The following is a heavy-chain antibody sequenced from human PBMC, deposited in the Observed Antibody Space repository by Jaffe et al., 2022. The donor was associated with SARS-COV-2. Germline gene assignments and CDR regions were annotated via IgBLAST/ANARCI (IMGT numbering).Heavy chain of an antibody. J-gene: IGHJ1*01. V-gene: IGHV7-4-1*02. CDR2: INTNTGNP. CDR1: GYTFTSYA. Sequence: QVQLVQSGSELKKPGASVKVSCKASGYTFTSYAMNWVRQAPGQGLEWMGWINTNTGNPTYAQGFTGRFVFSLDTSVSTAYLQISSLKAEDTAVYYCARGKIMNPSTQGWELLPEYFQHWGQGTLVTVSS. CDR3: ARGKIMNPSTQGWELLPEYFQH. D-gene: IGHD1-26*01.